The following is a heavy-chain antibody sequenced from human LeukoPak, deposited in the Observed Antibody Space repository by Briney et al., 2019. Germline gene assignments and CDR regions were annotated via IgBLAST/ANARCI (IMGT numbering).Heavy chain of an antibody. J-gene: IGHJ4*02. D-gene: IGHD2-2*02. CDR3: ARSSMADCSTTSCYKYPFDY. V-gene: IGHV3-30*03. CDR1: GFTFSSYG. Sequence: PGGSLRLSCAASGFTFSSYGMHWVRQAPGKGLEWLALLSYDGSNKYCAGSVRGRFTISRDNSKSTVYLQMNSLRAEDTAVYYCARSSMADCSTTSCYKYPFDYWGQGALVTVSS. CDR2: LSYDGSNK.